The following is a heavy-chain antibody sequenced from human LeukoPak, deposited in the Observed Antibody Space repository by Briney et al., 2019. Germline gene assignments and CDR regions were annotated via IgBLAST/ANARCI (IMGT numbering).Heavy chain of an antibody. V-gene: IGHV3-30*04. Sequence: GGSLRLSCAASGCSFTRYVIHWVRQAPGKGLEWVAVSFFDGTKRYYTDSVKGRFTISRYNSRNTVSLEMNSLRPEERAIYDCTRDHGCSGGACYFFDYWGQGALVTVSS. CDR3: TRDHGCSGGACYFFDY. CDR1: GCSFTRYV. J-gene: IGHJ4*02. D-gene: IGHD2-21*01. CDR2: SFFDGTKR.